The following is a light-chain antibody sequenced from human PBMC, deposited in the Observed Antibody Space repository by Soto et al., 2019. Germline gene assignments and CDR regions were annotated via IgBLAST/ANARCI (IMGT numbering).Light chain of an antibody. CDR2: EVS. V-gene: IGLV2-8*01. CDR3: CSYAGSNNFYV. J-gene: IGLJ1*01. Sequence: QSALTQPPSASGSPGQSVTISCTGTSSDVGGHNYVSWYQQHPGKAPKLMLYEVSKRPSGVPDRFSGSKSGNTASLTVSALXAEDEADYYCCSYAGSNNFYVFGTGTKVTVL. CDR1: SSDVGGHNY.